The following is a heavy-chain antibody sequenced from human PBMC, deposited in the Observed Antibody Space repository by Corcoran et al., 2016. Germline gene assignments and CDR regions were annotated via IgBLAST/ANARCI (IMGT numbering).Heavy chain of an antibody. V-gene: IGHV3-11*01. CDR3: ARGPASGSSWPNNWFDP. CDR2: ISSSGSTI. J-gene: IGHJ5*02. Sequence: QVQLVESGGGLVKPGGSLRLSCAASGFTFTDYYMSWIRQAPGKGLEWVSYISSSGSTIYYADSVKGRFTISRDNAKNSLNLQMNSLRAEDTAVYYWARGPASGSSWPNNWFDPWGQGTLVTVSS. D-gene: IGHD6-13*01. CDR1: GFTFTDYY.